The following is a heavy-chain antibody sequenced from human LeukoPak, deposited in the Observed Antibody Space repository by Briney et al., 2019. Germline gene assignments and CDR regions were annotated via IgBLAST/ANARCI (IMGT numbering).Heavy chain of an antibody. J-gene: IGHJ5*02. CDR1: GGSISSYY. CDR3: AKGKGYNNLDWFDP. D-gene: IGHD5-24*01. CDR2: IYYSEST. Sequence: SETLSLTCTVSGGSISSYYWSWIRQPPGKGLEWIGYIYYSESTNYNPSLKSRVTISVDTSKNQFSLKLSSVTAADTAVYYCAKGKGYNNLDWFDPWGQGTLVTVSS. V-gene: IGHV4-59*01.